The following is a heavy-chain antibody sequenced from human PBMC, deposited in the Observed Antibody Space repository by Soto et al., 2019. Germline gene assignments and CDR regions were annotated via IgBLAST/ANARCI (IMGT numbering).Heavy chain of an antibody. CDR3: ARSYYYDSSGYLGPFDY. CDR2: IIPIFGTA. J-gene: IGHJ4*02. CDR1: GGTFSSYA. V-gene: IGHV1-69*13. D-gene: IGHD3-22*01. Sequence: ASVKVSCKASGGTFSSYAISWVRQAPGQGLEWMGGIIPIFGTANYAQKFQGRVTITADESTSTAYMELSSLRSEDTAVYYCARSYYYDSSGYLGPFDYWGQGTLVTVSS.